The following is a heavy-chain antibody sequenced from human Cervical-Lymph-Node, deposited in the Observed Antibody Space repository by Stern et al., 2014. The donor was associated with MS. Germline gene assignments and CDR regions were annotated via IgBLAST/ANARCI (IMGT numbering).Heavy chain of an antibody. J-gene: IGHJ4*02. CDR3: ARDYEDTSMLFDH. D-gene: IGHD2-8*01. CDR1: GFTFSSSG. Sequence: VQLEESGGAVVQPGRSLRLSCAASGFTFSSSGMHWVRQAPGKGLEWVTVISYDGNHKYYAASVKGRFTISRDNSKNTLHLQMNSVTPDDTAIYYCARDYEDTSMLFDHWGQGTLVTVSS. V-gene: IGHV3-30*03. CDR2: ISYDGNHK.